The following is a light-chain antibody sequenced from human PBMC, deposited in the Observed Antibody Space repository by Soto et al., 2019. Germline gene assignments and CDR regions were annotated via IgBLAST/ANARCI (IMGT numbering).Light chain of an antibody. Sequence: DIQMTQSPSTLSGSVGDRVTITCRASQTISSWLAWYQQKPGKAPKLLIYKASSLESGVPSRFSGSGSGTEFTLTISSLQPDDFASYYCQQYKSYSPATFGQGTKVDIK. CDR3: QQYKSYSPAT. CDR1: QTISSW. V-gene: IGKV1-5*03. J-gene: IGKJ1*01. CDR2: KAS.